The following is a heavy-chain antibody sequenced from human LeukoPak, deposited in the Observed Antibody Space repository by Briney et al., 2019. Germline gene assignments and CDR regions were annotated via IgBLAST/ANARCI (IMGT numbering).Heavy chain of an antibody. CDR3: ARDAFGVDKSPF. V-gene: IGHV3-74*01. CDR1: GFTFSSNW. J-gene: IGHJ4*02. D-gene: IGHD3-3*01. Sequence: QPGGSLRLSCAASGFTFSSNWMHWVRQAPGKGLVWVSRIDNDGSTTNYADSVKGRFTISRDNAKNTLYLQMNSLRDEDTAVYHCARDAFGVDKSPFWGQGTLVTVSS. CDR2: IDNDGSTT.